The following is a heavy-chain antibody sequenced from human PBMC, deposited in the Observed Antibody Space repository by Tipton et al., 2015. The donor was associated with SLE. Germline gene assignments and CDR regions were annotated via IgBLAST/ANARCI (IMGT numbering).Heavy chain of an antibody. D-gene: IGHD4-23*01. Sequence: QSGAEVKKPGASVKVSCKASGDTVNTHFIHWVRQAPGQGLDWMGVISPSGDGGSYSQNLQGRVTVTRDTSTSTVYMELSSLRSEDTAVYYCARDRGLVVTPFDYWGQGTLVTVPS. CDR1: GDTVNTHF. J-gene: IGHJ4*02. CDR2: ISPSGDGG. V-gene: IGHV1-46*02. CDR3: ARDRGLVVTPFDY.